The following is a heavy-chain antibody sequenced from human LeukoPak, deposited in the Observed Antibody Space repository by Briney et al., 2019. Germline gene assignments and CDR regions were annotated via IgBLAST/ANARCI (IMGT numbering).Heavy chain of an antibody. CDR1: GYTFTSYG. CDR3: ARQYYYDSSGYYYEKYFDY. CDR2: IIPIFGTA. J-gene: IGHJ4*02. Sequence: GASVKVSCKASGYTFTSYGISWVRQAPGQGLEWMGGIIPIFGTANYAQKFQGRVTITADESTSTAYMELSSLRSEDTAVYYCARQYYYDSSGYYYEKYFDYWGQGTLVTVSS. V-gene: IGHV1-69*13. D-gene: IGHD3-22*01.